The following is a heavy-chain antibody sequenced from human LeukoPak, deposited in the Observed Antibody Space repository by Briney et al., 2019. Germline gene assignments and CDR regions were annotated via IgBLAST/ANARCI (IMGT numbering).Heavy chain of an antibody. Sequence: GASVKVSCKASGYTFTSYGISWVRQAPGQGLERMGWISAYNGNTNYAQKLQDRVTMTTDTSTSTAYMELRSLRYDDTAVYYCARDPSIACSGGSCYVGGYWGQGTLVTVSS. CDR2: ISAYNGNT. D-gene: IGHD2-15*01. V-gene: IGHV1-18*01. CDR1: GYTFTSYG. J-gene: IGHJ4*02. CDR3: ARDPSIACSGGSCYVGGY.